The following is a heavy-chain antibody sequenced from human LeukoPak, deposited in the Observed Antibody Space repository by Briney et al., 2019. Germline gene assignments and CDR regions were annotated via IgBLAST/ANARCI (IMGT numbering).Heavy chain of an antibody. Sequence: ASVKVSCKASGGTFSSYAISWVRQAPGQGLEWMGGIIPIFGTANYAQKFQGRVTITADESTSTACMELSSLRSEDTAVYYCAKGVRWVCRSTSCYANFDYWGQGTLVTVSS. CDR3: AKGVRWVCRSTSCYANFDY. D-gene: IGHD2-2*01. J-gene: IGHJ4*02. CDR1: GGTFSSYA. CDR2: IIPIFGTA. V-gene: IGHV1-69*01.